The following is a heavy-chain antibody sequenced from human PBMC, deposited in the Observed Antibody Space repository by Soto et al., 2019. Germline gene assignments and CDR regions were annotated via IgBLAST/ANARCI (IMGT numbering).Heavy chain of an antibody. CDR2: ISCCGGST. CDR1: GFNFKKFA. CDR3: AKADGEQWLVPHLDN. Sequence: EVQLSESGGGVVQTGGTLRLSCVDSGFNFKKFAMAWVRQAPGEGLEWVSGISCCGGSTSYADSVKGRFSIARDDSKNTLSLQMNSLRVEDTAQYYCAKADGEQWLVPHLDNWGQGPLVTVS. D-gene: IGHD6-19*01. J-gene: IGHJ4*02. V-gene: IGHV3-23*01.